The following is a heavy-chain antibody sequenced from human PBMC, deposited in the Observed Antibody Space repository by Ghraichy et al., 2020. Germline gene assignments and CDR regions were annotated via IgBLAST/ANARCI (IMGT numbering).Heavy chain of an antibody. CDR3: ARAGMVRGVPDYFDY. CDR2: IYYSGSN. J-gene: IGHJ4*01. V-gene: IGHV4-31*02. D-gene: IGHD3-10*01. Sequence: ECIGYIYYSGSNYYNPSLKSRVTISVDTSKNQFSLKLSSVTAADTAVYYCARAGMVRGVPDYFDYW.